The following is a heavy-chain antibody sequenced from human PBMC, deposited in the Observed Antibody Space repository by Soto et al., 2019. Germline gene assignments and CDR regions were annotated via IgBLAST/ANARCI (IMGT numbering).Heavy chain of an antibody. V-gene: IGHV3-72*01. D-gene: IGHD1-7*01. CDR1: GFTFSDYY. Sequence: EVQLVESGGGLVQPGGSLRLSCAASGFTFSDYYMDWVRQAPGKGLEWVGRTRNRANGYTTEYAASVKDRFTISRDDSQSSLFLQMNSLKTDDTAVYYCAKTFGDNWDSRYFDCWGQGSLVTVSS. CDR3: AKTFGDNWDSRYFDC. J-gene: IGHJ4*02. CDR2: TRNRANGYTT.